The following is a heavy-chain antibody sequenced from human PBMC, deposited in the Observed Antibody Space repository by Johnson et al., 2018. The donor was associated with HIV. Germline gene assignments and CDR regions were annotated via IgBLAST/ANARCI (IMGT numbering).Heavy chain of an antibody. Sequence: QVHSVESGGGEVQPGRSLRLSSAASGFTFSGYGMHLVRQAPRPGLAWVPVISYDGNNKFYRESVKGRFTISRDNSKNTMYLQMNGLKTEDTAVYYCANLGDYSGNNGFDIWGRGTMVTVSS. CDR1: GFTFSGYG. CDR2: ISYDGNNK. D-gene: IGHD4-23*01. J-gene: IGHJ3*02. CDR3: ANLGDYSGNNGFDI. V-gene: IGHV3-30*18.